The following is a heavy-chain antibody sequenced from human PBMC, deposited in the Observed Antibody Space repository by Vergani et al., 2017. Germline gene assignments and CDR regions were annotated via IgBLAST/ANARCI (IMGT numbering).Heavy chain of an antibody. CDR2: IRSKAYGGTT. J-gene: IGHJ5*02. CDR3: TRVGMYYDFLSGYLDSPPKYNGFDP. V-gene: IGHV3-49*03. CDR1: GFTFGDYA. Sequence: EVQLVESGGGLVQPGRSLRLSCTASGFTFGDYAMSWFRQAPGKGLEWVGFIRSKAYGGTTEYAASVKGRFTISRDDSKSIAYLQMNSLKTEDTAVYYCTRVGMYYDFLSGYLDSPPKYNGFDPWGQGTLVTVSS. D-gene: IGHD3-3*01.